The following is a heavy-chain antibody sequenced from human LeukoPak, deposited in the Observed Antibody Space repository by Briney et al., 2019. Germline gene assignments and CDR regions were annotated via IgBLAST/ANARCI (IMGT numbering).Heavy chain of an antibody. CDR2: IRYDGSNK. CDR1: GFTFSGYG. J-gene: IGHJ4*02. D-gene: IGHD3-22*01. CDR3: AKDGGYYYDSSGYYYFDY. Sequence: GGSLRLSCAASGFTFSGYGMHWVRQAPGKGLEWVAFIRYDGSNKYYAYSVKGRFAISRDKSKNTLYLQMNSMRAEDTAVYYCAKDGGYYYDSSGYYYFDYWGQGTLVTVSS. V-gene: IGHV3-30*02.